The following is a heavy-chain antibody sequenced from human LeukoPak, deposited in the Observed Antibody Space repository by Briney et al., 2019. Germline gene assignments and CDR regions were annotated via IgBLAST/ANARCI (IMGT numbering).Heavy chain of an antibody. CDR2: VFYTGNT. CDR3: VGADLYFYNMDV. Sequence: PSETLSLTCTVSGGSIRGSSHYWGFIRQPPGEGLEWIGSVFYTGNTYYNPSLKSRVTISVDTSNNQFSLKLSSATAADAAVYYSVGADLYFYNMDVWGKGTTVTVSS. CDR1: GGSIRGSSHY. J-gene: IGHJ6*03. V-gene: IGHV4-39*01. D-gene: IGHD3-3*01.